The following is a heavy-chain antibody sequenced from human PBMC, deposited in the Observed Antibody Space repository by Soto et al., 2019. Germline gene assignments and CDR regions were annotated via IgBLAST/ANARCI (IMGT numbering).Heavy chain of an antibody. CDR2: IYPGDSDT. CDR1: GYSFTSYW. J-gene: IGHJ5*02. Sequence: PGESLKISCKGSGYSFTSYWIGWVRQMPGKGLEWMGIIYPGDSDTGYSPSFQGQVTISADKSISTAYLQWSSLKASDTAMYYCARQLRDILTPFDPWGQGTLVTVSS. D-gene: IGHD3-9*01. V-gene: IGHV5-51*01. CDR3: ARQLRDILTPFDP.